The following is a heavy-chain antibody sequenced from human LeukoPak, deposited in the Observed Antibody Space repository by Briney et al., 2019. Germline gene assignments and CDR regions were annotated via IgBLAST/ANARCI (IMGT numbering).Heavy chain of an antibody. CDR3: ARESLYCSSTSCYKANPDY. CDR1: GFTFSSYS. Sequence: GGSLRLSCAASGFTFSSYSMNWVRQAPGKGLEWVSSISSSSSYIYYADSVKGRFTISRDNAKNSLYPQMNSLRAEDTAVYYCARESLYCSSTSCYKANPDYWGQGTLVTVSS. V-gene: IGHV3-21*01. D-gene: IGHD2-2*01. CDR2: ISSSSSYI. J-gene: IGHJ4*02.